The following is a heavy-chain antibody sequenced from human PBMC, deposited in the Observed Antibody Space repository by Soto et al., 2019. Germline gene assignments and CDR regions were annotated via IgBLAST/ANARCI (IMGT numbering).Heavy chain of an antibody. CDR2: ISSSSSYI. D-gene: IGHD2-2*01. Sequence: GSLRLSCAASGFTFSSYSMNWVRQAPGKGLEWVSSISSSSSYIYYADSVKGRFTISRDNAKNSLYLQMNSLRAEDTAVYYCARDGDDIVVVPAAIPSAFDIWGQGTMVTVSS. J-gene: IGHJ3*02. CDR3: ARDGDDIVVVPAAIPSAFDI. V-gene: IGHV3-21*01. CDR1: GFTFSSYS.